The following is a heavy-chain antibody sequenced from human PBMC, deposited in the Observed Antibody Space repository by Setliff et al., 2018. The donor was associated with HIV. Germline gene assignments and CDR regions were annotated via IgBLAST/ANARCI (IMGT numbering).Heavy chain of an antibody. J-gene: IGHJ4*02. Sequence: ASVKVSCKASGYTFTGYHIHWVRQAPGQGLEWMGWINPNIGGTNSAQKFQGRVTMIRDTSISTAYMVLSRLRSDDTAVYYCARSDHSSGYYYNFDYWGQGTLVTVSS. CDR2: INPNIGGT. D-gene: IGHD3-22*01. V-gene: IGHV1-2*02. CDR1: GYTFTGYH. CDR3: ARSDHSSGYYYNFDY.